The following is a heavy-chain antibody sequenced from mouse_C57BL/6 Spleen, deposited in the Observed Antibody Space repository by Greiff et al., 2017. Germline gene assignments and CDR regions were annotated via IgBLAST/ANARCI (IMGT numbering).Heavy chain of an antibody. Sequence: VQLKESGPELVKPGASVKIPCKASGYTFTDYNMDWVKQSHGKSLEWIGDINPNNGGTIYNQKFKGKATLTVDKSSSTAYMELRRRTAEDTAVYYWARRGVPWYFDVWGTGTTVTVSS. CDR3: ARRGVPWYFDV. V-gene: IGHV1-18*01. CDR2: INPNNGGT. CDR1: GYTFTDYN. J-gene: IGHJ1*03. D-gene: IGHD5-1*01.